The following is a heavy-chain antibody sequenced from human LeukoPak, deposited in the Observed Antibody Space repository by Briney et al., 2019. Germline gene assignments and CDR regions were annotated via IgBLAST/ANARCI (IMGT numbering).Heavy chain of an antibody. J-gene: IGHJ4*02. CDR2: ISWNSGSI. V-gene: IGHV3-9*01. CDR1: GFTFDDYA. Sequence: PGGSLRLSCAASGFTFDDYAMHWVRQAPGKGLEWVSGISWNSGSIGYADSVKGRFTISRDNAKNSLYLQMSSLRAEDTALYYCAKSWYYYDSSGPIDYWGQGTLVTVSS. D-gene: IGHD3-22*01. CDR3: AKSWYYYDSSGPIDY.